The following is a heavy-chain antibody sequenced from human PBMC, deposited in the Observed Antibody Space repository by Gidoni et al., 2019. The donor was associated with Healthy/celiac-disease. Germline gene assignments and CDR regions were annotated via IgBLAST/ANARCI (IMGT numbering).Heavy chain of an antibody. J-gene: IGHJ4*02. Sequence: EVLLVESGGGLVQPGGSLGLSGAACGFTLSSCWMSWVRQAPGKGVEWVANIKQDGSEKYYVDSVKGRFTISRDNAKNSLYLQMNSLRAEDTAVYYCASKGYCSGGSCYSNFDYWGQGTLVTVSS. D-gene: IGHD2-15*01. CDR2: IKQDGSEK. CDR3: ASKGYCSGGSCYSNFDY. V-gene: IGHV3-7*01. CDR1: GFTLSSCW.